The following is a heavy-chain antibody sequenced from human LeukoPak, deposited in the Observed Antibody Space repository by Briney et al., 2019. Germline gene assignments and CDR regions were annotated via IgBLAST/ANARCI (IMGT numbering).Heavy chain of an antibody. Sequence: SETLSLTCTVSGGSISSYYWSWIRQPPGKGLEWIGCIYYSGSTNYNPSLKSRVTISVDTSKNQFSLKLSSVTAADTAVYYCARDGMYSSSWYYGMDVWGQGTTVTVSS. CDR2: IYYSGST. V-gene: IGHV4-59*01. CDR3: ARDGMYSSSWYYGMDV. J-gene: IGHJ6*02. D-gene: IGHD6-13*01. CDR1: GGSISSYY.